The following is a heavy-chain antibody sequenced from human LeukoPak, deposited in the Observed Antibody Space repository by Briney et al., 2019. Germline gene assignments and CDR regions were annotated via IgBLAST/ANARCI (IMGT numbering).Heavy chain of an antibody. V-gene: IGHV1-3*01. D-gene: IGHD2-21*01. CDR3: ARDDCGDTCYPGGY. J-gene: IGHJ4*02. CDR1: GYTFTSYV. Sequence: ASVKVSCKASGYTFTSYVVHWVRQAPGQRPEWMGWIHGGNGDTKYSQNFQGRVTITRDTSASTAYMELSSLTSEDTALYYCARDDCGDTCYPGGYWGQGTLVTVSS. CDR2: IHGGNGDT.